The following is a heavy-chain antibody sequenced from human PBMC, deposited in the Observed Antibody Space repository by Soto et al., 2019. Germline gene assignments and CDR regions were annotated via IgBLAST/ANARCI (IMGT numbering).Heavy chain of an antibody. CDR1: GFTFSDYW. D-gene: IGHD3-22*01. Sequence: GGSLRLSCAASGFTFSDYWMHWVRQAPGKGLVWVSRINSDGSTTNYADSVKGQFIISRDNAKNTLYVQMNSLRAEDTAVYFCLIWRGSSGYSPQYYWGQGSVVTVSS. CDR2: INSDGSTT. J-gene: IGHJ4*02. V-gene: IGHV3-74*01. CDR3: LIWRGSSGYSPQYY.